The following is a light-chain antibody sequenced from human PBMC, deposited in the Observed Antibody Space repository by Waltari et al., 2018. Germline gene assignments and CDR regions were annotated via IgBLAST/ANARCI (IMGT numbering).Light chain of an antibody. Sequence: QSALTQPASVSGSPGQSITISCTGTSSDVGHYNYVSWYQQHPGKAPKLMIFDVSNRPSGVSNRFSGSKSGNTASLTISGLQAEDEADYYCSSYISSSTLEVFGGGTSLTVL. CDR1: SSDVGHYNY. CDR3: SSYISSSTLEV. V-gene: IGLV2-14*03. J-gene: IGLJ2*01. CDR2: DVS.